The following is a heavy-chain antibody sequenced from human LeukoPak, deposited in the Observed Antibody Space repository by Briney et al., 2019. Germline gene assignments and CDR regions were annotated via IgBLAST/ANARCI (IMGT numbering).Heavy chain of an antibody. D-gene: IGHD2-2*01. Sequence: SQTLSLTCTVSGGSMTSSGYYWTWMRQPPGEGLEWIGYIYYSGSTYYNPSLKSRVTISVDTSKNQFSLKLSSVTAADTAVYYCARDHVCSSTSCYKNYYYYMDVWGKGTTVTVSS. CDR3: ARDHVCSSTSCYKNYYYYMDV. V-gene: IGHV4-30-4*08. CDR2: IYYSGST. CDR1: GGSMTSSGYY. J-gene: IGHJ6*03.